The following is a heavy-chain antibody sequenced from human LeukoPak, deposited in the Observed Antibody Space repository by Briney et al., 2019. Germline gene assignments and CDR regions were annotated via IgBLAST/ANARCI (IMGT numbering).Heavy chain of an antibody. CDR1: GFTFSSYG. D-gene: IGHD2-2*01. V-gene: IGHV3-30*02. CDR3: AKGTSYQLLRVLAGN. Sequence: GGSLRLSCAASGFTFSSYGMHWFRQAPGKGLEWVAFIGYDGSNKYYADSVKGRFTISRDNSKNTLYLQMNSLRAEDTAVYYCAKGTSYQLLRVLAGNWGQGTLVTVSS. J-gene: IGHJ4*02. CDR2: IGYDGSNK.